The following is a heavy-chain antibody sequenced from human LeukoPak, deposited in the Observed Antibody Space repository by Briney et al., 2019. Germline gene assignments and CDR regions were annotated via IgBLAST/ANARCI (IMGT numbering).Heavy chain of an antibody. V-gene: IGHV1-2*02. J-gene: IGHJ4*02. CDR2: INPNSGGT. CDR1: GYTFTCYY. D-gene: IGHD1-26*01. Sequence: GASVKVSCKASGYTFTCYYMHWVRQAPGQGLEWMGWINPNSGGTNYAQKFQGRVTMTRDTSISTAYMELSRLRSDDTAVYYCARAVGATRIDYWGQGTLVAVSS. CDR3: ARAVGATRIDY.